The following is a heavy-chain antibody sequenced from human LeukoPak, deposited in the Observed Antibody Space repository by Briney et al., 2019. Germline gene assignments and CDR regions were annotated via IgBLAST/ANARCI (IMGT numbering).Heavy chain of an antibody. Sequence: RTGGSLRLSCAASGFTFDDYGMSWVSQAPGKGLEWVSGINWNGGSTGYADSVKGRFTISRDNAKNSLYLQMNSLRAEDTALYYCARVRDYYGSGSYYTFDYWGQGTLVTVSS. J-gene: IGHJ4*02. CDR2: INWNGGST. V-gene: IGHV3-20*04. CDR3: ARVRDYYGSGSYYTFDY. CDR1: GFTFDDYG. D-gene: IGHD3-10*01.